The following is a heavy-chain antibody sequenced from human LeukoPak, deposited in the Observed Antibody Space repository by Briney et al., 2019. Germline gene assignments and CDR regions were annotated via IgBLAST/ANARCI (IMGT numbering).Heavy chain of an antibody. J-gene: IGHJ6*03. CDR1: GGSISSSSSY. Sequence: SETLSLTCTASGGSISSSSSYWGWIRQHPGKGLEWIGSIYYSVRTYYNPSLKSRVTISVDTSKNQFSLKLSSVTAADTAVYYCARESGHCSSTSCYSPSYYYYYMDVWGKGTTVTVSS. D-gene: IGHD2-2*02. CDR3: ARESGHCSSTSCYSPSYYYYYMDV. V-gene: IGHV4-39*07. CDR2: IYYSVRT.